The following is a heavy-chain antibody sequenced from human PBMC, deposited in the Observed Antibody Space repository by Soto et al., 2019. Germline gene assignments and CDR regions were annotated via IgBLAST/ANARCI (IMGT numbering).Heavy chain of an antibody. CDR2: ISWNSGSI. J-gene: IGHJ4*02. Sequence: DVQLVESGGGLVQPGRSLRLSCAASGFTFDDYAMHWVRQAPGKGLEWVSGISWNSGSIGYADSVKGRFTISRDNAKNSLYLQMNSLRAEDTALYYCAKCANILTGYPGYLGQGTLVTVSS. D-gene: IGHD3-9*01. CDR3: AKCANILTGYPGY. CDR1: GFTFDDYA. V-gene: IGHV3-9*01.